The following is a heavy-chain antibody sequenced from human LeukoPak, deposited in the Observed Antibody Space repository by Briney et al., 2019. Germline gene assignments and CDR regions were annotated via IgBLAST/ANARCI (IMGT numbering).Heavy chain of an antibody. Sequence: GASVKVSCKASGYTFTGYYMHWVRQAPGQGLEWMGWINPNSGGTNYAQKFQGRVTMTRDTSISTAYMELSRLRSDDTAVYYCARTGYYGSGSYFDPWGQGTLVTVSS. CDR3: ARTGYYGSGSYFDP. J-gene: IGHJ5*02. CDR2: INPNSGGT. V-gene: IGHV1-2*02. D-gene: IGHD3-10*01. CDR1: GYTFTGYY.